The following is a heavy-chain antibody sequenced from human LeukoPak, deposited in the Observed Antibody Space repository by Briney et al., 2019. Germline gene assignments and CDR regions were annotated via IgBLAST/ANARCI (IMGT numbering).Heavy chain of an antibody. V-gene: IGHV1-69*05. Sequence: ASVKVSCKASGGTFSSYAISWVRQAPGQGLELMGRIIPIFGTANYAQKFQGRVTITTDESTSTAYMELSSLRSEDTAVYYCARDLIYGSGSTFGFWGQGTLVTVSS. CDR2: IIPIFGTA. CDR3: ARDLIYGSGSTFGF. D-gene: IGHD3-10*01. CDR1: GGTFSSYA. J-gene: IGHJ4*02.